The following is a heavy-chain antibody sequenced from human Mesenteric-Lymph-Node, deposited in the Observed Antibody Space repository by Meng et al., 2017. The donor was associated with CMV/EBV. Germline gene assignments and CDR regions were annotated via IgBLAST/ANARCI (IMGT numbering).Heavy chain of an antibody. CDR2: INPNSGGT. CDR3: ARPGGGLDY. D-gene: IGHD2-15*01. CDR1: VGTFSSYV. J-gene: IGHJ4*02. V-gene: IGHV1-2*02. Sequence: ASVQVSCKASVGTFSSYVINWVRQAPGQGLAWMGWINPNSGGTNYAQKFQGRVTMTRDTSISTAYMELSRLRSDDTAVYYCARPGGGLDYWGQGTLVTVSS.